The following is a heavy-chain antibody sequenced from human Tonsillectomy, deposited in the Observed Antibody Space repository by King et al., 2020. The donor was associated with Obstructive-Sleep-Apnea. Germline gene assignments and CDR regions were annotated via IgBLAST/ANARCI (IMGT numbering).Heavy chain of an antibody. CDR1: GYSISSGYY. CDR3: ARADWEPTYYYYGLDV. J-gene: IGHJ6*02. D-gene: IGHD1-26*01. Sequence: VQLQESGPGLVKPSETLSLTCTVSGYSISSGYYWGWIRLPPGKRLEWIGNVYHSGSTYYNPSLRSRVTISVDTSENQFSLKLNSVTAADTAVYYCARADWEPTYYYYGLDVWGQGTTVTVSS. V-gene: IGHV4-38-2*02. CDR2: VYHSGST.